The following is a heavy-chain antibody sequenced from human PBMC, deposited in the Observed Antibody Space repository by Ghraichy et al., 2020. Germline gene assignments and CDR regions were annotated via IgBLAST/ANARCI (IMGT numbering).Heavy chain of an antibody. D-gene: IGHD6-25*01. CDR1: GDSISSDNW. CDR3: AKDAGPGATYFDS. J-gene: IGHJ4*02. V-gene: IGHV4-4*02. Sequence: SETLSLTCTVSGDSISSDNWWTWIRQTPEKGLQWIGEIYRTGSTNYNPSLKGRVTISMDKSNNQFFLTMYSVTAADTAIYYCAKDAGPGATYFDSWGQGALVTVSS. CDR2: IYRTGST.